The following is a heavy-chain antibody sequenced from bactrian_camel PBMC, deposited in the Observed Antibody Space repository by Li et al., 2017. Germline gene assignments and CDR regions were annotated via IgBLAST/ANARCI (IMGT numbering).Heavy chain of an antibody. CDR2: FKYDGST. V-gene: IGHV3S53*01. Sequence: VQLVESGGGSVQAGGSLRLSCAASGYSYSTRYSMAWFRQAPGKKREGVAGFKYDGSTNYADSVKGRFTVSKDSAKNTLYLQMNSLKPEDTATYYCAAQFLEASCAVVHAIDNWGQGTQVTVS. CDR1: GYSYSTRYS. D-gene: IGHD2*01. CDR3: AAQFLEASCAVVHAIDN. J-gene: IGHJ4*01.